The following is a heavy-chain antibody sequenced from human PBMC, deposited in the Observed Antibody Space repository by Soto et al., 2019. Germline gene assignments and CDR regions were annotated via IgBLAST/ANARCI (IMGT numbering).Heavy chain of an antibody. J-gene: IGHJ6*02. V-gene: IGHV1-69*01. CDR1: GGTFSSYA. CDR2: IIPIFGTA. Sequence: QVQLVQSGAEVKKPGSSVKVSCKASGGTFSSYAISWVRQAPGQGLEWMGGIIPIFGTANYAQKFQGRVTITADESTSTAYMELSSLRSEYTAVYYCAGSNTTGRYYYCCGMDVWGQGTTVTVSS. D-gene: IGHD4-17*01. CDR3: AGSNTTGRYYYCCGMDV.